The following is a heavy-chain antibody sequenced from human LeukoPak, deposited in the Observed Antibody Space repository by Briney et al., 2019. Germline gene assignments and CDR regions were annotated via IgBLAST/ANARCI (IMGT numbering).Heavy chain of an antibody. CDR1: GFTFSSYA. V-gene: IGHV3-48*01. J-gene: IGHJ4*02. CDR2: ISSSSSTI. Sequence: GGSLRLSCAASGFTFSSYAMDWVRQAPGKGLEWVSYISSSSSTIYYADSMKGRFTISRDNAKNSLYLQMNSLRAEDTAVCYCARVGGYWGQGTLVTVSS. CDR3: ARVGGY. D-gene: IGHD2-15*01.